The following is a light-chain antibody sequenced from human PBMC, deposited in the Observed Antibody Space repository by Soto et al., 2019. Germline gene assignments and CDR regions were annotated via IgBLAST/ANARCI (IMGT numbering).Light chain of an antibody. J-gene: IGLJ1*01. V-gene: IGLV2-14*03. CDR1: TGDVGGYNY. CDR3: FSYTTRSTRV. CDR2: EVF. Sequence: QSALTQPASVSGSPGQSITISCTGTTGDVGGYNYVSWYQQHPGKAPRLLIYEVFNRPSGVSDRFSGSKSGNTASLTISGLQAEDEADYYCFSYTTRSTRVFGTGTKLTV.